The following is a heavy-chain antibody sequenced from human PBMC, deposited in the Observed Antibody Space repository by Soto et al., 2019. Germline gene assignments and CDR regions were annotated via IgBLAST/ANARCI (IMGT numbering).Heavy chain of an antibody. J-gene: IGHJ3*02. V-gene: IGHV4-59*01. Sequence: QVQLQESGPGLVKPSETLSLTCTVSGGSISSYYWSWIRQPPGKGLEWIGYIFYSGSTNYNPSLKSRVTVSVDSSKYPFSLKLSSVTAADTAVYYCARRYGSAFDIWGHGTMVTVSS. D-gene: IGHD4-17*01. CDR2: IFYSGST. CDR1: GGSISSYY. CDR3: ARRYGSAFDI.